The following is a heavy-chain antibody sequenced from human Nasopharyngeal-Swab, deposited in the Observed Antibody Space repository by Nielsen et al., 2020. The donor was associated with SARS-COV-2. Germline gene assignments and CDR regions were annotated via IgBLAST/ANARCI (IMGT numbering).Heavy chain of an antibody. Sequence: GESLKFSCAASGFTFSSYAMSWVRQAPGKGLEWVSAISGSGGSTYYADSVKGRFTISRDNSKNTLYLQMNSLRAEDTAVYYCAKDLSLVVITTPNYWGQGTLVTVSS. CDR2: ISGSGGST. J-gene: IGHJ4*02. D-gene: IGHD3-22*01. V-gene: IGHV3-23*01. CDR1: GFTFSSYA. CDR3: AKDLSLVVITTPNY.